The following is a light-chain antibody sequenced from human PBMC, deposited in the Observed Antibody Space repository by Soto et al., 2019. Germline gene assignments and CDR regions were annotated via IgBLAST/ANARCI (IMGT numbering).Light chain of an antibody. Sequence: QSALTQPASVSGAPGQSITISCTGTSIDVGGYNYVSWYQQHPGKAPKLMIYDVSNRPSGVSNRFSGSKSGNTASLTISGLQAEDEADYYCSSYTSSSTLGFGTGTKLTVL. J-gene: IGLJ1*01. V-gene: IGLV2-14*01. CDR2: DVS. CDR1: SIDVGGYNY. CDR3: SSYTSSSTLG.